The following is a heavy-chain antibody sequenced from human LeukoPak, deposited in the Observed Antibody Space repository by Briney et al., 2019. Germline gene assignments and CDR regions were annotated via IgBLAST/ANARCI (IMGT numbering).Heavy chain of an antibody. D-gene: IGHD3/OR15-3a*01. CDR3: ARSRWTGYGGFDY. Sequence: SEALSLTCAVYGGSFSGYYWSWIRQPPGKGLGWIGEINHSGSTNYNPSLKSRVTISVDTSKNQFSLKLSSVTAADTAVYYCARSRWTGYGGFDYWGQGTLVTVSS. V-gene: IGHV4-34*01. CDR2: INHSGST. J-gene: IGHJ4*02. CDR1: GGSFSGYY.